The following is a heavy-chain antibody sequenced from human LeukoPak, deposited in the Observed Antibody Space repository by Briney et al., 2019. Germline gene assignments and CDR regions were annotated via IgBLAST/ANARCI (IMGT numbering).Heavy chain of an antibody. J-gene: IGHJ6*03. CDR3: TTVPLGYCSGGSCSPYYYYYYYMDV. CDR1: GFTFGDYS. D-gene: IGHD2-15*01. CDR2: ISGSGSTI. V-gene: IGHV3-11*01. Sequence: GGSLRLSCAASGFTFGDYSMTWIRQAPGKGLEWVSYISGSGSTIYYADSVKGRFTISRDNAKNSLYLQMNSLKTGDTAVYYCTTVPLGYCSGGSCSPYYYYYYYMDVWGKGTTVTVSS.